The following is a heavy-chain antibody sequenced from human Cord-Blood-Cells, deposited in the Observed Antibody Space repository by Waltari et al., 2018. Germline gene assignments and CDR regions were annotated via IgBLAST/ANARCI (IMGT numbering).Heavy chain of an antibody. V-gene: IGHV1-18*01. D-gene: IGHD2-2*01. Sequence: QVQLVQSGAEVKKPGASVKVSCKASGYTFTSYGISWVRQAPGQGLEWMGWNSAYNGNTDYAQKLQGRVTMTTETSTSTAYMGLRGLRSDDTAVYYCAREPYCSSTSCGWFDPWGQGTLVTVSS. CDR3: AREPYCSSTSCGWFDP. CDR1: GYTFTSYG. CDR2: NSAYNGNT. J-gene: IGHJ5*02.